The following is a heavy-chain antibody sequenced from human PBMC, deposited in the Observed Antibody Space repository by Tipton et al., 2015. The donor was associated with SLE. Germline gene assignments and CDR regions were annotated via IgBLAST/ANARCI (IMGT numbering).Heavy chain of an antibody. V-gene: IGHV4-59*05. CDR2: IYYSGTT. Sequence: TLSLTCTVSGGSISSHYWSWIRQPPGKGLEWIGSIYYSGTTHYNPSLKSRVTISVDTSKNQVSLKLSSVTAADTAVYYCASTLGSSIDHWGQGTLVTVSS. J-gene: IGHJ4*02. CDR1: GGSISSHY. D-gene: IGHD6-6*01. CDR3: ASTLGSSIDH.